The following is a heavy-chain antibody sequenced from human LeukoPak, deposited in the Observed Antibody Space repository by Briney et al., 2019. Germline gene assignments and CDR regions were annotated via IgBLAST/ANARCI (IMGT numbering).Heavy chain of an antibody. CDR1: GFTFSSYA. CDR3: AKGDGSGSCFGFHFDY. Sequence: GGSLRLSCAASGFTFSSYAMSWVRQAPGKGLEWVSAISGSGGSTYYADSVKGRFTISRDNSKNTLYLQMNSLRAEDTAVYYCAKGDGSGSCFGFHFDYWGQGTLVTVSS. CDR2: ISGSGGST. V-gene: IGHV3-23*01. J-gene: IGHJ4*02. D-gene: IGHD3-10*01.